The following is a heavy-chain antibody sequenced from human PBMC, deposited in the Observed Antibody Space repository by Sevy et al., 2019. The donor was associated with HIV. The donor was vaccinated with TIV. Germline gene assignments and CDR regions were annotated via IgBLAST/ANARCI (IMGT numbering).Heavy chain of an antibody. CDR2: IKQDGYEK. CDR3: AMTYRTDPFYYYGSSGYYSPSYLDY. Sequence: GGSLRLSCAASGFTFSDYWMSWVRQAPGKGLEWVADIKQDGYEKYYVDSVKGRFTISRDNAKNSLYLQMNRLRVEDTAVYYCAMTYRTDPFYYYGSSGYYSPSYLDYWGKGTLVTVSS. V-gene: IGHV3-7*01. D-gene: IGHD3-22*01. CDR1: GFTFSDYW. J-gene: IGHJ4*02.